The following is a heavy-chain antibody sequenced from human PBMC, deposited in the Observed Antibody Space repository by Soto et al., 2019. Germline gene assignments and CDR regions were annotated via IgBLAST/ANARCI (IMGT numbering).Heavy chain of an antibody. D-gene: IGHD4-17*01. CDR3: ARSQSGDYEGCGY. CDR2: ISASNGNT. CDR1: GYTFTNYG. V-gene: IGHV1-18*01. Sequence: QVQLVQSGAEVKKPGASVKVSCKASGYTFTNYGINWVRQAPGQGLEWMGWISASNGNTKYAQRVPGRVTMTTDTSTSTAYMELRSLRSDDTAVYYCARSQSGDYEGCGYWGQGTLVTVSS. J-gene: IGHJ4*02.